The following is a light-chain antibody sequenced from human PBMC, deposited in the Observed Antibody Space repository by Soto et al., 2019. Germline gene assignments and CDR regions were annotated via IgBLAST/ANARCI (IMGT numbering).Light chain of an antibody. CDR1: QTISSW. CDR2: KAS. J-gene: IGKJ1*01. Sequence: DIQMTQSPSTLSGSVGVRVTITCRVSQTISSWLAWYQQKPGKAPKLLIYKASTLKSGVPSRFSGSGSGTEFTLTISSLQPDDFATYYCQHYNSYSEAFGQGTKVDI. CDR3: QHYNSYSEA. V-gene: IGKV1-5*03.